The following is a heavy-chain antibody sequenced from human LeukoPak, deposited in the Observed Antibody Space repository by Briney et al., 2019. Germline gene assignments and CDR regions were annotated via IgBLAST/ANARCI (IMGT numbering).Heavy chain of an antibody. J-gene: IGHJ4*02. CDR3: AKCTVVRGADY. V-gene: IGHV3-23*01. Sequence: GGSLRLSCAPSGFTFSSYAMSGVRQAPGEGLGWVSAISGSGGRTYYADSVNGRFTISRDNSNNLLYLNMNRLSAEDTAVYSCAKCTVVRGADYWGQGTLVTVPS. CDR1: GFTFSSYA. D-gene: IGHD3-10*01. CDR2: ISGSGGRT.